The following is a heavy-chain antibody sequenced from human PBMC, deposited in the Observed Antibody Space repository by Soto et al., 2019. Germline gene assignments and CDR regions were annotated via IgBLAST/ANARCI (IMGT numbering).Heavy chain of an antibody. J-gene: IGHJ4*02. CDR2: INPNSGGT. V-gene: IGHV1-2*04. CDR1: GYTFTGYY. D-gene: IGHD6-19*01. Sequence: GASVKVSCKASGYTFTGYYMHWVRQAPGQGLEWMGWINPNSGGTNYAQKFQGWVTMTRDTSISTAYMELSRLRSDDTAVYYCARDKAGYSSGWYDYWGQGTLVTVSS. CDR3: ARDKAGYSSGWYDY.